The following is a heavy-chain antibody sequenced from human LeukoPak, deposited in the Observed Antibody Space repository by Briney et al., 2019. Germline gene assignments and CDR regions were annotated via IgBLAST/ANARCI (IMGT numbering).Heavy chain of an antibody. D-gene: IGHD3-16*01. CDR1: GFTFSSYT. Sequence: GGSLRLSCAASGFTFSSYTMKWVRQAPGKGLEWLSSISGSSSYIYYADSVKGRFTISRDNAKNSLYLQMHSLRAEDTAVYYCSRVVWGQLKYYFDYWGQGAMVTVCS. J-gene: IGHJ4*02. CDR3: SRVVWGQLKYYFDY. V-gene: IGHV3-21*01. CDR2: ISGSSSYI.